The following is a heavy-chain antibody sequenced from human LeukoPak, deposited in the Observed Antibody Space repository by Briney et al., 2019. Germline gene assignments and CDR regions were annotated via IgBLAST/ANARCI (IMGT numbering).Heavy chain of an antibody. J-gene: IGHJ4*02. Sequence: GGSLRLSCAASGFTFSSYAMSWVRQAPGKGLEWVSAISGSGGSTYYADSVKGRFTISRDNSKNTLYLQMNSLRAEDTAVYYCAKVRAAYCGGDCADFDYWGQGTLVTVSS. D-gene: IGHD2-21*02. CDR2: ISGSGGST. V-gene: IGHV3-23*01. CDR1: GFTFSSYA. CDR3: AKVRAAYCGGDCADFDY.